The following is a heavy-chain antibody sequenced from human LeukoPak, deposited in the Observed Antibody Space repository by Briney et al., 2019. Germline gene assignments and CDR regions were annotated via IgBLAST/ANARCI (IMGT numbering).Heavy chain of an antibody. V-gene: IGHV4-39*01. CDR1: GASISSSAYY. J-gene: IGHJ5*02. Sequence: PSETLSLTCTVSGASISSSAYYWGWIRQPPGKGLEWIGSIGGSNYYRGSTYYNPSLKSRVTIHVYTSKDQFSLKLRSVTAADTAVYYCARLETSVTEHNWFDPWGQVPLVTVSS. D-gene: IGHD2-21*02. CDR3: ARLETSVTEHNWFDP. CDR2: IGGSNYYRGST.